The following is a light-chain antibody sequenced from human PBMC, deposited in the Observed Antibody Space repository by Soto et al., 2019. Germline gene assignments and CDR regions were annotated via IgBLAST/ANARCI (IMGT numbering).Light chain of an antibody. CDR1: SSDDGRYNL. J-gene: IGLJ2*01. CDR3: CSYAGSSTFVV. V-gene: IGLV2-23*02. CDR2: EVS. Sequence: QSALTQPASVSGSPGQSITISCTGTSSDDGRYNLVSWYQQHPGKAPKLMIYEVSKRPSGVSNRFSGSKSGNTASLTISGLQAEDEADYYCCSYAGSSTFVVFGGGTKLTVL.